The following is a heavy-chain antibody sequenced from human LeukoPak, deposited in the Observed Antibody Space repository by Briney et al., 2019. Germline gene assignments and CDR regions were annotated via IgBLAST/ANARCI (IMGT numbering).Heavy chain of an antibody. CDR1: GYSFTSYW. V-gene: IGHV5-51*01. CDR2: IYPGDSDT. D-gene: IGHD5-18*01. J-gene: IGHJ4*02. Sequence: GESLKISCKGSGYSFTSYWIGWVRQMPGKGLEWMGIIYPGDSDTRYSPSFQGQVTISADKSISTAYLQWSSLKASDTAMYYCARREGGYSYGYYGREYFDYWGQGTLVTVSS. CDR3: ARREGGYSYGYYGREYFDY.